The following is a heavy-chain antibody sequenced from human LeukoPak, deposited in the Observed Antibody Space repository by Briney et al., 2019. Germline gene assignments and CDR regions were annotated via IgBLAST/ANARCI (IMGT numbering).Heavy chain of an antibody. CDR2: IKDRTDGGTT. CDR1: GFSVTNGW. V-gene: IGHV3-15*01. Sequence: PGGSPRLSCSASGFSVTNGWMSWVRQAPGKGLEWVGRIKDRTDGGTTAYAAPVKGRFTISRGDSKNTVYLEMNSLKTEDTAVYFCTTATVVWGVSAYWGQGTLVTVSS. CDR3: TTATVVWGVSAY. D-gene: IGHD3-10*01. J-gene: IGHJ4*02.